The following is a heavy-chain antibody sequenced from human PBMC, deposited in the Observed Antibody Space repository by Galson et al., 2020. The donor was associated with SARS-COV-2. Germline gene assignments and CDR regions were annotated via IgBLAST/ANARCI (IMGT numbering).Heavy chain of an antibody. Sequence: HGESLKISCKGSGYSFTSYWIGWVRQMPGKGLEWMGIIYPGDSDTRYSPSFQGQVTISADKSISTAYLQWSSLEASDTAMYYCARRRYDSSGYYYGYYYYYMDVWGKGTTVTVSS. J-gene: IGHJ6*03. CDR3: ARRRYDSSGYYYGYYYYYMDV. CDR1: GYSFTSYW. D-gene: IGHD3-22*01. V-gene: IGHV5-51*01. CDR2: IYPGDSDT.